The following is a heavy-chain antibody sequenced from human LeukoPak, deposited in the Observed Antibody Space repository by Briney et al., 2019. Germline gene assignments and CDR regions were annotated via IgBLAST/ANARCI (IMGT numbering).Heavy chain of an antibody. J-gene: IGHJ4*02. CDR1: GGTFSSYA. V-gene: IGHV1-18*01. CDR3: ARDEVVAATSPFDY. CDR2: ISAYNGNT. Sequence: ASVKVSCKASGGTFSSYAISWVRQAPGQGLEWMGWISAYNGNTNYAQKLQGRVTMTTDTSTSTAYMELRSLRSDDTAVYYCARDEVVAATSPFDYWGQGTLVTVSS. D-gene: IGHD2-15*01.